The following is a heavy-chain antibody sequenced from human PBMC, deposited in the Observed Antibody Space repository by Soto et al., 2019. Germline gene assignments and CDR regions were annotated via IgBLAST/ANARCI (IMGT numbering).Heavy chain of an antibody. CDR2: INHSGST. CDR1: GGSFSGYY. Sequence: SETLSLTCAVYGGSFSGYYWTWIRQPPGTGLEWIGEINHSGSTNYNPSLKSRATISLDTSKNQLSLSLTSVTAADTAVYYCARDHSYDSGDSWGFDNWGPGTLVTVSS. CDR3: ARDHSYDSGDSWGFDN. D-gene: IGHD3-22*01. J-gene: IGHJ4*02. V-gene: IGHV4-34*01.